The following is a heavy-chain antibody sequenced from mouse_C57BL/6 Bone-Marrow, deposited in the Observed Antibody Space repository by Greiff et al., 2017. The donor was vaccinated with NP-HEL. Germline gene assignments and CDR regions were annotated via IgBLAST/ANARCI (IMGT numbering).Heavy chain of an antibody. J-gene: IGHJ2*01. Sequence: QVQLKQPGAELVMPGASVKLSCKASGYTFTSYWMHWVKQRPGQGLEWIGEIDPSDSYTNYNQKFKGKSTLTVDKSSSTAYMQLSSLTSEDSAVYYCARGDTTVLFDYWGQGTTLTVSS. CDR3: ARGDTTVLFDY. D-gene: IGHD1-1*01. CDR2: IDPSDSYT. V-gene: IGHV1-69*01. CDR1: GYTFTSYW.